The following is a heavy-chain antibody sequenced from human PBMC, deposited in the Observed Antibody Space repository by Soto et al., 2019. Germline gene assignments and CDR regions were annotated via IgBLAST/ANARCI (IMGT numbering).Heavy chain of an antibody. CDR2: ISGSGGST. CDR1: GFTFSSYA. J-gene: IGHJ6*03. CDR3: AKASYYDILTGYSYYYYIDV. V-gene: IGHV3-23*01. Sequence: EVQLLESGGGLVQPGGSLRLSCAASGFTFSSYAMSWFRQAPGKGLEWVSAISGSGGSTYYADSVKGRFTITRDNSKNTLYLQMNSLRAADTAVYYCAKASYYDILTGYSYYYYIDVWGKGTPVTVSS. D-gene: IGHD3-9*01.